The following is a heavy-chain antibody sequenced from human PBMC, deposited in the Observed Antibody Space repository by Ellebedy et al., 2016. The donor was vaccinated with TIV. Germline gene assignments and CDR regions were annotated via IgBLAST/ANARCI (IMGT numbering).Heavy chain of an antibody. CDR2: ISAYNGNT. D-gene: IGHD2-15*01. CDR3: ARDQGSAKHYWFDP. J-gene: IGHJ5*02. Sequence: ASVKVSCXASGGTFSSYAISWVRQAPGQGLEWMGWISAYNGNTNYAQKLQGRVTMTTDTSTSTAYMELRSLRSDDTAVYYCARDQGSAKHYWFDPWGQGTLVTVSS. V-gene: IGHV1-18*01. CDR1: GGTFSSYA.